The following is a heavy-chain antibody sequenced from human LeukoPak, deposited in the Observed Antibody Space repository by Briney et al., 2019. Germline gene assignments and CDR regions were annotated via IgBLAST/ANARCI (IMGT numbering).Heavy chain of an antibody. Sequence: ASVKVSCKASGYTFTSYYMHWVRQAPGQGLEWMGWINTNTGNPTYAQGFTGRFVFSLDTSVSTAYLQISSLKAEDTAVYYCARVRPDPAARRCFDYWGQGTLVTVSS. D-gene: IGHD6-6*01. J-gene: IGHJ4*02. CDR2: INTNTGNP. CDR3: ARVRPDPAARRCFDY. CDR1: GYTFTSYY. V-gene: IGHV7-4-1*02.